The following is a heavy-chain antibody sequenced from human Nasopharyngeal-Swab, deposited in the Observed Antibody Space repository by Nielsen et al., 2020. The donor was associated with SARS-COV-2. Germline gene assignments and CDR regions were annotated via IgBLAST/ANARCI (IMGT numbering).Heavy chain of an antibody. CDR1: GGSISSSSYY. CDR2: IYYSGST. J-gene: IGHJ4*02. V-gene: IGHV4-39*07. CDR3: VKWGSYGDYSLDS. Sequence: SETLSLTCTVSGGSISSSSYYWGWIRQPPGKGLEWIGSIYYSGSTYYNPSLKSRVTTSVDTSKNQFYLKLTSVTAADTAVYYCVKWGSYGDYSLDSWGQGNLVTVSS. D-gene: IGHD4-17*01.